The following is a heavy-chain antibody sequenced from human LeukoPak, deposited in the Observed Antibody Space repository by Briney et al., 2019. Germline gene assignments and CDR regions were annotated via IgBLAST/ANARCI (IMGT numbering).Heavy chain of an antibody. Sequence: SETLSLTCTVSGGSISSSSYYRGWIRQPPGKGLEWIGSIYYSGSTYYNPSLKSRVTISVDTSKNQFSLKLSSVTAADTAVYYCARVDGYYDSSGYYLFDYWGQGTLVTVSS. CDR1: GGSISSSSYY. CDR2: IYYSGST. D-gene: IGHD3-22*01. CDR3: ARVDGYYDSSGYYLFDY. V-gene: IGHV4-39*07. J-gene: IGHJ4*02.